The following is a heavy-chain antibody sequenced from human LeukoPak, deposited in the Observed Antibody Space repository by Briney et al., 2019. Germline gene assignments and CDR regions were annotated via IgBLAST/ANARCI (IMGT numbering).Heavy chain of an antibody. CDR3: ARARPPTRTDYRGFDY. V-gene: IGHV1-2*02. CDR2: INPNSGGT. D-gene: IGHD4-11*01. CDR1: GYTFTGYY. Sequence: ASVKVSCKASGYTFTGYYMHWVRQAPGQGLEWMGWINPNSGGTNYAQKFQGRVTMTRDTSISTAYMELSRLRSDDTAVYYCARARPPTRTDYRGFDYWGQGTLVTVSS. J-gene: IGHJ4*02.